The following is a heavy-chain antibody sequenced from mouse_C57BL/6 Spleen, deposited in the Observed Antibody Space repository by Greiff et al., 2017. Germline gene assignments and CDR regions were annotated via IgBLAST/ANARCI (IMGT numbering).Heavy chain of an antibody. Sequence: EVQLQESGAELVKPGASVKLSCTASGFNIKDYYMHWVKQRTEQGLEWIGGIFPEDGGTKYAPKFPGKAPITADTSSNTAYLQLSSQTSDDTAVYYCAGFYYGNCYFAYWGQGTLVTVSA. J-gene: IGHJ3*01. V-gene: IGHV14-2*01. CDR1: GFNIKDYY. CDR2: IFPEDGGT. D-gene: IGHD2-1*01. CDR3: AGFYYGNCYFAY.